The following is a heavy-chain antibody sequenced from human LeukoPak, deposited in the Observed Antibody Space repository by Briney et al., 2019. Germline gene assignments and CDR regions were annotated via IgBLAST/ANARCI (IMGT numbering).Heavy chain of an antibody. Sequence: GGSLRLSCAASGFTFSSYSMNWVRQAPGKGLEWVSGISWNSGSIGYADSVKGRFTISRDNAKNSLDLQMNSLRAEDTALYYCARDAFTIFGVLPYFFDYWGQGTLVTVSS. J-gene: IGHJ4*02. V-gene: IGHV3-9*01. CDR1: GFTFSSYS. CDR2: ISWNSGSI. CDR3: ARDAFTIFGVLPYFFDY. D-gene: IGHD3-3*01.